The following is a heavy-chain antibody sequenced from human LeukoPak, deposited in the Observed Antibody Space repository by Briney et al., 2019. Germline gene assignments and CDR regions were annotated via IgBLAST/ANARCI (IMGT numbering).Heavy chain of an antibody. V-gene: IGHV4-59*01. CDR1: GGSITGYY. Sequence: SETLSLTCTVSGGSITGYYWSWIRQPPGKGLECIGYIYYTGTTICNPSLKSRVTISVDTSNNQFSLKLSSATAADTAVYYCARLASGQAFDFWGQGTMVTVSS. CDR2: IYYTGTT. CDR3: ARLASGQAFDF. D-gene: IGHD3-10*01. J-gene: IGHJ3*01.